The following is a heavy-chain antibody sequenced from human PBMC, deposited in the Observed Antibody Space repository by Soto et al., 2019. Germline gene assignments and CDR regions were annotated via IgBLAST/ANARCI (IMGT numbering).Heavy chain of an antibody. CDR1: GFTFSSYD. J-gene: IGHJ2*01. V-gene: IGHV3-13*01. CDR2: IGTAGDT. CDR3: ARDGPEEYSDL. Sequence: EVQLVGSGGGLVQPGGSLRLSCAASGFTFSSYDMHWVRQATGKGLEWVSAIGTAGDTYYPGSVKGRFTISRENAKNSLYLQMNSLRAGDTAVYYCARDGPEEYSDLWGRGTLVTVSS.